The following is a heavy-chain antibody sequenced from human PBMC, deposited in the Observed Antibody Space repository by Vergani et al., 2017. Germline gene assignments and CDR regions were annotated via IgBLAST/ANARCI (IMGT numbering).Heavy chain of an antibody. CDR1: GGSISSYY. CDR3: ARETYYYDSSGYYWGAFDI. J-gene: IGHJ3*02. CDR2: IYYSGST. Sequence: QVQLQESGPGLVKPSETLSLTCTISGGSISSYYWSWIRQPPGKGLEWIGYIYYSGSTNYNPSLKSRVTISVDTSKNPFSLTLSSVTAADTAVYYCARETYYYDSSGYYWGAFDIWGQGTMVTVSS. V-gene: IGHV4-59*01. D-gene: IGHD3-22*01.